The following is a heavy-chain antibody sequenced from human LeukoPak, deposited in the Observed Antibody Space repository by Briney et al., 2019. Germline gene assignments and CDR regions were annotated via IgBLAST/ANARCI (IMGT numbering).Heavy chain of an antibody. CDR1: GFSFSRYG. CDR3: GKDQGRYFDWLFSYYYGMDV. J-gene: IGHJ6*02. CDR2: IRSSDSTT. V-gene: IGHV3-48*01. D-gene: IGHD3-9*01. Sequence: GGSLRLSCAASGFSFSRYGMKWVRQAPGKGLQWLSYIRSSDSTTYYADSVKGRFTISRDNSKNTLYLQMNSLRAEDTAVYYCGKDQGRYFDWLFSYYYGMDVWGQGTTVTVSS.